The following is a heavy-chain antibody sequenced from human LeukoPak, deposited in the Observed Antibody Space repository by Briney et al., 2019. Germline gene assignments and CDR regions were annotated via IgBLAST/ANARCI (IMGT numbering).Heavy chain of an antibody. D-gene: IGHD2-8*01. CDR2: IYTSGST. V-gene: IGHV4-4*07. CDR1: GYSITSAYY. CDR3: ARDGASNGY. Sequence: PSETLSLTCTVSGYSITSAYYWGWIRQPAGKGLEWIGRIYTSGSTNYNPSLKSRVTMSVDTSKNQFSLKLSSVTAADTAVYYCARDGASNGYWGQGTLVTVSS. J-gene: IGHJ4*02.